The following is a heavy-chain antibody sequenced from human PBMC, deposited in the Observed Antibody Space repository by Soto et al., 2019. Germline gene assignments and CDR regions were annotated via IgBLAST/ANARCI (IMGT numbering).Heavy chain of an antibody. CDR3: EREDRDGREYYFEY. D-gene: IGHD3-10*01. CDR1: VYSIIIGYY. CDR2: IYHSGST. V-gene: IGHV4-38-2*02. Sequence: SSSXSLTGAVSVYSIIIGYYFCCIRQPPGKVLEWIGSIYHSGSTYYNPSLKSRVTISVDTSKNQFSLKLSSVTAADTAVHYCEREDRDGREYYFEYWGQRPLVNV. J-gene: IGHJ4*02.